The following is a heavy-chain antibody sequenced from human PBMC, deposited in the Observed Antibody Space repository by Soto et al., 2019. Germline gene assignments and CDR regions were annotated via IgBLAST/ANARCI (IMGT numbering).Heavy chain of an antibody. D-gene: IGHD3-3*01. J-gene: IGHJ4*02. CDR3: ARASLSNPPPCLRFLEWLPNFDY. CDR1: GYTFTSYY. V-gene: IGHV1-46*01. Sequence: GASVKVSCKASGYTFTSYYMHWVRQAPGQGLEWMGIINPSGGSTSYAQKFQGRVTMTRDTSTSTVYMELSSLRSEDTAVYYCARASLSNPPPCLRFLEWLPNFDYWGQGTLVAVSS. CDR2: INPSGGST.